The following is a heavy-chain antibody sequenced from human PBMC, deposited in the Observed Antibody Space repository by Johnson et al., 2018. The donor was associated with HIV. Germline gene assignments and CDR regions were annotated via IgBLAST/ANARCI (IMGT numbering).Heavy chain of an antibody. Sequence: VQLVESGGGFVRPGGSLRLSCAASGFTFSRNAMTWVRQAPGKGPEWVSSISDSGGRTYYADSVKGRFTISRDNSQNTLYLQMNSLRAEDTAVYYCAKWRIIYAFDIWGQGTMVTVSS. V-gene: IGHV3-23*04. CDR3: AKWRIIYAFDI. CDR1: GFTFSRNA. CDR2: ISDSGGRT. J-gene: IGHJ3*02. D-gene: IGHD3-16*01.